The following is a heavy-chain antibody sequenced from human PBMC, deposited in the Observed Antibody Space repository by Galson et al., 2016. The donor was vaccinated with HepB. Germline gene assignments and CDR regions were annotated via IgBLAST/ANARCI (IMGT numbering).Heavy chain of an antibody. Sequence: SLRLSCAASGFTFRNYGMTWVRQAPGKGLEVVSSISRSGDSTDYADSVKGRFTISRDNSKNTLYRQMNSLRAEDTAVYYCAKGYGLWDYWGQGTLVTVSS. CDR3: AKGYGLWDY. V-gene: IGHV3-23*01. CDR2: ISRSGDST. D-gene: IGHD5-18*01. J-gene: IGHJ4*02. CDR1: GFTFRNYG.